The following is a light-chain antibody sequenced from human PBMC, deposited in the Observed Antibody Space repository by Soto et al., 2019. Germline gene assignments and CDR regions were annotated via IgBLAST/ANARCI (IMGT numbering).Light chain of an antibody. CDR2: GAS. CDR1: QSISSN. J-gene: IGKJ2*01. CDR3: QQYKNWPPMYT. V-gene: IGKV3-15*01. Sequence: EIVMTQSPVTLSMSQGERATLSCRASQSISSNLAWYQQKPGQTPRLLIYGASTRATGIPARFSGSGSGTEFTLAISSLQSEDFAVYYCQQYKNWPPMYTFGQGTKLEIK.